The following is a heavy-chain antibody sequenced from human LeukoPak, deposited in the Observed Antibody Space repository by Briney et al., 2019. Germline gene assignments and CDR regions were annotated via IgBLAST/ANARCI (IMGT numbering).Heavy chain of an antibody. CDR3: ASSEGYYDFWSGYVNWFDP. D-gene: IGHD3-3*01. CDR2: INHSGST. CDR1: GGSFSGYY. V-gene: IGHV4-34*01. Sequence: SETLSLTCAVYGGSFSGYYWSWLRQPPGKGGEWIGEINHSGSTNYNPSLTSRVTISVDTSKNQFSLKLSSVTAADTAVYYCASSEGYYDFWSGYVNWFDPWGQGTLVTVSS. J-gene: IGHJ5*02.